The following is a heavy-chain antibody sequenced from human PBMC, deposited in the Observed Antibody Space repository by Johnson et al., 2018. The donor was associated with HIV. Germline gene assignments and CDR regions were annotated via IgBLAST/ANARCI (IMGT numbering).Heavy chain of an antibody. D-gene: IGHD1-26*01. Sequence: QVQLVESGGGVVQPGGSLRLSCAASGFTFSDYYMSWIRQAPGKGLEWVSYISSSGSTIYYADSVKGRFTISRDNAKNSLYLQMNSLRAEDTALYYCARASAATKGNAFDIWGQGTMVTVSS. J-gene: IGHJ3*02. V-gene: IGHV3-11*01. CDR2: ISSSGSTI. CDR1: GFTFSDYY. CDR3: ARASAATKGNAFDI.